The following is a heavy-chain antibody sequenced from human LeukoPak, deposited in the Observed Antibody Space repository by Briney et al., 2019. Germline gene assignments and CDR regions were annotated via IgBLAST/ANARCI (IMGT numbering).Heavy chain of an antibody. V-gene: IGHV3-53*01. J-gene: IGHJ4*02. CDR1: EFTVSSNY. CDR3: ARGGGSYYY. CDR2: IYTGGST. Sequence: GGSLRLSCAASEFTVSSNYMSWVRQATGRGVEGVSVIYTGGSTYYADSVKARFTISRDNSKNTLYLQMNSLRAEDTAVYYCARGGGSYYYWGQGTLVTVSS. D-gene: IGHD1-26*01.